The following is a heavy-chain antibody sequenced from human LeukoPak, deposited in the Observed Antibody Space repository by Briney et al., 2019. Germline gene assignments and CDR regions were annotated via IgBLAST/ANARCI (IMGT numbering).Heavy chain of an antibody. CDR3: AREQRTFDY. D-gene: IGHD5-24*01. CDR1: GFTFGNYW. CDR2: IKPDGGEQ. Sequence: TGGSLRLSCVASGFTFGNYWMNWVRQAPGKGLEWVANIKPDGGEQYYVDSVKGRFTISRDNAENSLYLQLSSLRAEDTAVYYCAREQRTFDYWGQGILVTVSS. V-gene: IGHV3-7*03. J-gene: IGHJ4*02.